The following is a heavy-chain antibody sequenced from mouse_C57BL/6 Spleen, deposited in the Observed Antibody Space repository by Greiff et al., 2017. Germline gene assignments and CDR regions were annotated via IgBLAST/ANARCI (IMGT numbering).Heavy chain of an antibody. D-gene: IGHD1-1*01. CDR1: GYTFTSYW. V-gene: IGHV1-69*01. CDR3: ARGEGTTVIPSFAY. Sequence: QVQLLQPGAELVMPGASVKLSCKASGYTFTSYWMPWVKQRPEQGLEWIGEIDPSGSYTNYHQKFKGKFTLTIDKSYSTPYMQRSSLTSGDSAVYDFARGEGTTVIPSFAYWGQGTLVTVSA. CDR2: IDPSGSYT. J-gene: IGHJ3*01.